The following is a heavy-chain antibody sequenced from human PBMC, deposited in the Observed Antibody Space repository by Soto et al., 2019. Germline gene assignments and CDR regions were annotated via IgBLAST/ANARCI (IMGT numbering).Heavy chain of an antibody. J-gene: IGHJ4*02. Sequence: EVQLVESGGGLVEPGGSLRLSCAASGFTFNGAWMNWVRQAPGQGLEWVGRVKSKVDGGSIDYAAPVRGRFTSARDDSRNTVDLQINSLSAEDSAMYYCSAVLPDWGAYDFDYWGQGTLVTVSS. CDR1: GFTFNGAW. CDR2: VKSKVDGGSI. V-gene: IGHV3-15*07. D-gene: IGHD3-16*01. CDR3: SAVLPDWGAYDFDY.